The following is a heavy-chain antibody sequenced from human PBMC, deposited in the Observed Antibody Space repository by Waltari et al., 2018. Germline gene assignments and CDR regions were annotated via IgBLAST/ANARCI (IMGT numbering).Heavy chain of an antibody. CDR1: GGPFSSYA. CDR2: IIPIFGTA. V-gene: IGHV1-69*01. CDR3: ARGWPSSLIDY. Sequence: VQLVQSGAEVKKPGSSVQVSCTASGGPFSSYALTWVRQAPGQGLEWMGGIIPIFGTANYAQKFQGRVTITADESTSTAYMELSSLRSEDTAVYYCARGWPSSLIDYWGQGTLVTVSS. J-gene: IGHJ4*02.